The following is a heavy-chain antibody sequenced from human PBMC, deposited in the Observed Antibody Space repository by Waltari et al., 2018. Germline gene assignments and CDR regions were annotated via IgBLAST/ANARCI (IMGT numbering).Heavy chain of an antibody. CDR3: ARDGRYCSGGSCYKVPVDY. V-gene: IGHV1-69*12. CDR2: IIPIFGTA. J-gene: IGHJ4*02. CDR1: GGTFSSYA. Sequence: QVQLVQSGAAVQKPGSSVKVSCKASGGTFSSYAISWVRQAPGQGLEWMGGIIPIFGTANYAQKFQGRVTITADESTSTAYMELSSLRSEDTAVYYCARDGRYCSGGSCYKVPVDYWGQGTLVTVSS. D-gene: IGHD2-15*01.